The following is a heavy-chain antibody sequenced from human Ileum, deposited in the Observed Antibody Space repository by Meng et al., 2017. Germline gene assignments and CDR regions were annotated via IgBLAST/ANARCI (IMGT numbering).Heavy chain of an antibody. CDR3: ARDQLGPGFVELLYLNYYYGMDV. J-gene: IGHJ6*02. V-gene: IGHV1-69*13. D-gene: IGHD3-10*01. CDR1: GGTFSSYA. CDR2: IIPIFGTA. Sequence: SVKVSCKASGGTFSSYAISWVRQAPGQGLEWMGGIIPIFGTANYAQKFQGRVTITADESTSTAYMELSSLRSEDTAVYYCARDQLGPGFVELLYLNYYYGMDVWGQGTTVTVSS.